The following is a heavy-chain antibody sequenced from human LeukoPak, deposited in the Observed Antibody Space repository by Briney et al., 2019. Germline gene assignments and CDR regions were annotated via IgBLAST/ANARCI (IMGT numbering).Heavy chain of an antibody. V-gene: IGHV4-39*01. CDR3: AMEAGVGTYDFDY. J-gene: IGHJ4*02. CDR1: GDSITSRSYY. CDR2: IYYTGST. Sequence: SETVSLTCTVSGDSITSRSYYWGWIRQPPGKGLEWIGSIYYTGSTYYNPALNSRITISVDTSKNQFSMNLSSVTAADAAVYFWAMEAGVGTYDFDYWGQGNRVTVSS. D-gene: IGHD6-13*01.